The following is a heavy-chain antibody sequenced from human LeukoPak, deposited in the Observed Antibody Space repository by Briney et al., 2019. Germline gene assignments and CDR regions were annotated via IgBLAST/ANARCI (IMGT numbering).Heavy chain of an antibody. CDR2: IVVGSGNT. J-gene: IGHJ4*02. V-gene: IGHV1-58*02. CDR3: AGTPWFGELTLDY. Sequence: SVKVSCKASGFTFTSSTMQWVRQARGQRLEWIGWIVVGSGNTNYAQKFQERVIITRDMSTTTVYMELSSLRSEDTAVYYCAGTPWFGELTLDYWGQGTLVTVSS. D-gene: IGHD3-10*01. CDR1: GFTFTSST.